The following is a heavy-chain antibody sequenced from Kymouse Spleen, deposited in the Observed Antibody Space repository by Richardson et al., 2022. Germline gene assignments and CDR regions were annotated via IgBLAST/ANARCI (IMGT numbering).Heavy chain of an antibody. CDR3: ARGVLRYFDWLSPDAFDI. Sequence: EVQLVESGGGLVQPGGSLRLSCAASGFTFSSYDMHWVRQATGKGLEWVSAIGTAGDTYYPGSVKGRFTISRENAKNSLYLQMNSLRAGDTAVYYCARGVLRYFDWLSPDAFDIWGQGTMVTVSS. J-gene: IGHJ3*02. D-gene: IGHD3-9*01. V-gene: IGHV3-13*01. CDR2: IGTAGDT. CDR1: GFTFSSYD.